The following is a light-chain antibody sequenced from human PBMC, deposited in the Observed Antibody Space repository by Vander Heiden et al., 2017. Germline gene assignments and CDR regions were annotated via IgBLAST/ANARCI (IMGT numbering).Light chain of an antibody. CDR2: KVS. CDR1: QSLIHSDGNTY. J-gene: IGKJ4*01. V-gene: IGKV2-30*02. CDR3: MQATRWPLT. Sequence: VMTQSPLSLPVTLGQPASISCTSSQSLIHSDGNTYLNWFQQRPGQSPRRLIYKVSNRDSGVPDRFSGSGSGTDFTLRISRVEAEDVGFYYCMQATRWPLTFGGGTKVEIK.